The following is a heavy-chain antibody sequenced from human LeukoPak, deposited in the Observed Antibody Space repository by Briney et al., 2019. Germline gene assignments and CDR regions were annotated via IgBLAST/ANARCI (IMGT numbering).Heavy chain of an antibody. J-gene: IGHJ4*02. D-gene: IGHD4-11*01. CDR2: IYYSGST. V-gene: IGHV4-59*08. Sequence: SETLSLTCTVSGGSISSYYWSWIRQPPGKGLEWIGYIYYSGSTNYNPSLKSRVTISVDTSKNQFSLKLSSVTAADTAVYYCARHNTVTRPFDYWGQGILVTVSS. CDR3: ARHNTVTRPFDY. CDR1: GGSISSYY.